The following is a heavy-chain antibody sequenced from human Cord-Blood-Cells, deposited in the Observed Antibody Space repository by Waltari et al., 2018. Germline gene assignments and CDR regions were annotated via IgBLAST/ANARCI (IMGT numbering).Heavy chain of an antibody. CDR2: ISGSSGST. CDR1: GFTFSSYA. Sequence: EVQLLESGGGLVQPGGSLRLSCAASGFTFSSYAMSWVRQAPGKGLEWVSAISGSSGSTYYADSVKGRFTISRDNSKNTLYLQMNSLRAEDTAVYYCASIRHGSGSYADYWGQGTLVTVSS. J-gene: IGHJ4*02. CDR3: ASIRHGSGSYADY. V-gene: IGHV3-23*01. D-gene: IGHD3-10*01.